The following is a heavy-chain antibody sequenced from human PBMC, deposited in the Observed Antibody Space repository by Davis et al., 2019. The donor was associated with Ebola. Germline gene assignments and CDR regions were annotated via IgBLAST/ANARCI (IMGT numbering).Heavy chain of an antibody. J-gene: IGHJ2*01. V-gene: IGHV3-53*01. CDR2: IYSGGST. CDR1: GFTFSSYS. D-gene: IGHD4-17*01. CDR3: AREGTTVTTWYFDL. Sequence: SCAASGFTFSSYSMNWVRQAPGKGLEWVSVIYSGGSTYYADSVKGRFTIPRDNSKNTLYLQMNSLRAEDTAVYYCAREGTTVTTWYFDLWGRGTLVTVSS.